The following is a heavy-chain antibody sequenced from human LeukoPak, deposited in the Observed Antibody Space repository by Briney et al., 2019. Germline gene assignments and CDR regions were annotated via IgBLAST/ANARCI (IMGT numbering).Heavy chain of an antibody. CDR2: INHSGST. D-gene: IGHD6-13*01. CDR3: ARQAYSSSWYVRVYYMDV. CDR1: SGSFSGYY. V-gene: IGHV4-34*01. J-gene: IGHJ6*03. Sequence: SETLSLTCAVYSGSFSGYYWSWIRQPPGKGLEWIGEINHSGSTNYNPSLKSRVTISVDTSKNQFSLKLSSVTAADTAVYYCARQAYSSSWYVRVYYMDVWGKGTTVTISS.